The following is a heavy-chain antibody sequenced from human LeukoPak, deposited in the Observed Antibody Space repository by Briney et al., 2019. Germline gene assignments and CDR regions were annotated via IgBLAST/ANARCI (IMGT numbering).Heavy chain of an antibody. Sequence: GGSLRLSCSASRCSLRSCNRPWVRQAAGKGLEFVSGVSCDWATTDYADSARDRFTTSRDTSKNTLYLQMSSLSAEDTAIYYCVRGLYGLGWDYWGPGTLVTVSS. D-gene: IGHD3-10*01. CDR1: RCSLRSCN. CDR3: VRGLYGLGWDY. J-gene: IGHJ4*02. CDR2: VSCDWATT. V-gene: IGHV3-64D*06.